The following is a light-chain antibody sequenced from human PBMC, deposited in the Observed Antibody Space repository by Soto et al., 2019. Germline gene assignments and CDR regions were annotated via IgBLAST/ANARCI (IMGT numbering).Light chain of an antibody. Sequence: EIVLTQSPGTLSLSPGERATLSCRASQSVSCSFLAWYQQKPGQAPRLLIYGASARATGIPDRFSGSGSGTDSTLTISRLEPEDFAVYYCQQYGSSPWTFGQGTKVEIK. CDR1: QSVSCSF. V-gene: IGKV3-20*01. J-gene: IGKJ1*01. CDR3: QQYGSSPWT. CDR2: GAS.